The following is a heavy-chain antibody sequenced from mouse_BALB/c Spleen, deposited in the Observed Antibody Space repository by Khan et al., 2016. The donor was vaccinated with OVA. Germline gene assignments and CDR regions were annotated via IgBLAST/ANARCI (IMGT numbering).Heavy chain of an antibody. D-gene: IGHD1-2*01. CDR3: AREGGYLYAMDY. J-gene: IGHJ4*01. CDR1: GYTFTNYG. Sequence: QIQLVQSGPELKKPGETVKISCKASGYTFTNYGMNWVKQAPGKGLKWMGWINTYTGEPTYADDFKGRFAFSLETSASTAYLQINNLKNEDTATDVGAREGGYLYAMDYWGQGTSVTVSA. V-gene: IGHV9-3-1*01. CDR2: INTYTGEP.